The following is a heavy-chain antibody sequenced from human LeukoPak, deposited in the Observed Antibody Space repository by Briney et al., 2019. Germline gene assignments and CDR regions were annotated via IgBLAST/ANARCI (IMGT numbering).Heavy chain of an antibody. Sequence: SETLSLTCAVYGGAFSGYYWSWIRQPPGKGLEWSGEINHSGSTNYNPSLKSRVTISVDTSKNQFSLKLSSVTAADTAVYYCARARGAGSSGYFHGWFDPWGQGTLVTVSS. CDR2: INHSGST. D-gene: IGHD3-22*01. V-gene: IGHV4-34*01. CDR3: ARARGAGSSGYFHGWFDP. J-gene: IGHJ5*02. CDR1: GGAFSGYY.